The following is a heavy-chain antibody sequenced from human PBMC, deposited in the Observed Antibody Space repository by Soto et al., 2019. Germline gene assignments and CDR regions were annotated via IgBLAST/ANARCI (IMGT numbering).Heavy chain of an antibody. V-gene: IGHV4-31*03. CDR1: GGSISSGGYH. CDR2: IYYSGST. CDR3: ASRGYSYGFSLGMDV. J-gene: IGHJ6*02. Sequence: QVQLQESGPGLVKPSQTLSLTCTVSGGSISSGGYHWSWIRQHPGKGLEWIGYIYYSGSTYYNPSLKSRVTISVDTSKNQFSLKLSSVTAADTAVYYCASRGYSYGFSLGMDVWGQGTTVTVSS. D-gene: IGHD5-18*01.